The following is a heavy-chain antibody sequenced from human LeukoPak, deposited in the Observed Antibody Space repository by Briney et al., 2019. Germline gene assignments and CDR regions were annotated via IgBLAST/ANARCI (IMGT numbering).Heavy chain of an antibody. CDR2: INHSGNT. J-gene: IGHJ5*02. CDR3: ASDRDGYPSWFEP. Sequence: PSETLSLTCAVYGGSFSGHYWSWIRQPPGKGLEWIGEINHSGNTNYNPSLKSRVTISLDTSKNQFSLMLVSLTAADTAVYFCASDRDGYPSWFEPWGQGTLVTVSS. V-gene: IGHV4-34*01. D-gene: IGHD2-15*01. CDR1: GGSFSGHY.